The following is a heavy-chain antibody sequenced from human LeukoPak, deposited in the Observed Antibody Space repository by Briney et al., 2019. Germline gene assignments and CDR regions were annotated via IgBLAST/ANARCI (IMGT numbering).Heavy chain of an antibody. Sequence: PGGSLRLSCAASGFTFSSYAMSWVRQAPGKGLEWVSAISGSGGSTYYADSVKGRFTISRDNSKNTLYLQMNSLRAEDTAVYYCAKVPRGITMIVVVITYFDYWGQGTLVTVSS. CDR3: AKVPRGITMIVVVITYFDY. CDR2: ISGSGGST. CDR1: GFTFSSYA. V-gene: IGHV3-23*01. J-gene: IGHJ4*02. D-gene: IGHD3-22*01.